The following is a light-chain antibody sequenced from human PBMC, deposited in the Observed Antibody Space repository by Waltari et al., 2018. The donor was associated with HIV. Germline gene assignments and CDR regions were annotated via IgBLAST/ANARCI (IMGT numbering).Light chain of an antibody. J-gene: IGLJ2*01. CDR3: HSRDSSGYHVV. CDR1: SLRSYY. Sequence: SSELTQDPSVSVALGQTVRITCQGDSLRSYYASWYQQKPGQAPAVVFFGRNKRPSGIPDRFSGSSSGNTASLTITGAQAEDEADYYCHSRDSSGYHVVFGGGTKVTVL. CDR2: GRN. V-gene: IGLV3-19*01.